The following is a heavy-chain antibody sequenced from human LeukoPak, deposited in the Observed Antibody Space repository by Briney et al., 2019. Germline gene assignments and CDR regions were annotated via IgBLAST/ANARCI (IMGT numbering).Heavy chain of an antibody. D-gene: IGHD6-13*01. CDR2: INTNTGNP. Sequence: ASVKVSCKASGYTFTDYAMNWVRQAPGQGLEWMGWINTNTGNPTYAQGFTGRFVFSLDTSVSTAYLQISSLKAEDTAVYYCAREVSSWYISYYYYYYMDVWGKGTTVTVSS. V-gene: IGHV7-4-1*02. CDR3: AREVSSWYISYYYYYYMDV. CDR1: GYTFTDYA. J-gene: IGHJ6*03.